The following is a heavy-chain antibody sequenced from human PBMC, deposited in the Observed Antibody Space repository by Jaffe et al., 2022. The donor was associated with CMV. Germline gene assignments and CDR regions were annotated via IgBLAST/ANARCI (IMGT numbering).Heavy chain of an antibody. V-gene: IGHV1-18*04. Sequence: QVQLVQSGAEVKKPGASVKVSCKASGYTFTSYGISWVRQAPGQGLEWMGWISAYNGNTNYAQKLQGRVTMTTDTSTSTAYMELRSLRSDDTAVYYCARDREVLLWFGELSFGVFGGNYYMDVWGKGTTVTVSS. CDR1: GYTFTSYG. D-gene: IGHD3-10*01. J-gene: IGHJ6*03. CDR2: ISAYNGNT. CDR3: ARDREVLLWFGELSFGVFGGNYYMDV.